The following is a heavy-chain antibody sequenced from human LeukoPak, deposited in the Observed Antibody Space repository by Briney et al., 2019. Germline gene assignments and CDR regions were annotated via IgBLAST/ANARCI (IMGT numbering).Heavy chain of an antibody. CDR2: INHSGST. Sequence: SETLSVTCAVYGGSFSGYYWSWIRQPPGKGLEWIGEINHSGSTNYNPSLKSRVTISVDTSKNQFSLKLSSVTAADTAVYYCARAPRRYGSGSTHRYYYYGMDVWGKGTTVTVSS. CDR1: GGSFSGYY. V-gene: IGHV4-34*01. CDR3: ARAPRRYGSGSTHRYYYYGMDV. D-gene: IGHD3-10*01. J-gene: IGHJ6*04.